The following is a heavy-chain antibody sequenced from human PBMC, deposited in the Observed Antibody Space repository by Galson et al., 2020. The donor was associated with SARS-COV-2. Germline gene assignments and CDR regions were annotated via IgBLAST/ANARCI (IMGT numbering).Heavy chain of an antibody. Sequence: ASETLSLTCTVSGGSISPYYWSWIRQPPGKGLELIGYIYYSGSTNYNPSLKSRVTISIDRSKNQFSLRLSSLTAADTAVYYCARVFRGLDVWGQGTTVTVSS. CDR3: ARVFRGLDV. J-gene: IGHJ6*02. V-gene: IGHV4-59*01. CDR1: GGSISPYY. CDR2: IYYSGST.